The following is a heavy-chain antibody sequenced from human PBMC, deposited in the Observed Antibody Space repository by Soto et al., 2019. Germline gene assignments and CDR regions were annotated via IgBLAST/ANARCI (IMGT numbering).Heavy chain of an antibody. Sequence: ASVKVSCKASGYTFTSYYMHWVRQAPGQGLEWMGIINPSGGSTSYAQKFQGRVTMTRDTSTSTVYMELSSLRSEDTAVYYCARFRRVMYSNYYYGMDVWGQGTTVTVSS. D-gene: IGHD4-4*01. J-gene: IGHJ6*02. CDR2: INPSGGST. CDR1: GYTFTSYY. CDR3: ARFRRVMYSNYYYGMDV. V-gene: IGHV1-46*01.